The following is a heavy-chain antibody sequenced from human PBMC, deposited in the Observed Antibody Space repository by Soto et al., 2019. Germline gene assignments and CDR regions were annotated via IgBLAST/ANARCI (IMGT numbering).Heavy chain of an antibody. CDR1: EGTFSSYA. J-gene: IGHJ4*02. V-gene: IGHV1-69*12. D-gene: IGHD3-22*01. Sequence: QVRLVQSGAEVRKPGSSVKVSCKASEGTFSSYAVSWVRQAPGQGLEWMGGVMPIFRTANSAQKFQARVTISADESTSTAYMARSSLRSEDTAVYYCARVVRKWDFYYDNSAYHYFDYWGQGTLVTVSS. CDR2: VMPIFRTA. CDR3: ARVVRKWDFYYDNSAYHYFDY.